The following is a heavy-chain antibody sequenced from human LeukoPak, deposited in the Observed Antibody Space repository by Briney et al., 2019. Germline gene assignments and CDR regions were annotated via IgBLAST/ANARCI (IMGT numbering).Heavy chain of an antibody. CDR2: IYYSGST. D-gene: IGHD3-22*01. CDR3: ARDPIYDSSGYGAFDI. Sequence: SETLSLTCTVSGGSISSYYWSWIRQPPGKGLEWIGYIYYSGSTNYNPSLKSRVTISVDTSKNQFSLELSSVTAADTAVYYCARDPIYDSSGYGAFDIWGQGTMVTVSS. J-gene: IGHJ3*02. V-gene: IGHV4-59*12. CDR1: GGSISSYY.